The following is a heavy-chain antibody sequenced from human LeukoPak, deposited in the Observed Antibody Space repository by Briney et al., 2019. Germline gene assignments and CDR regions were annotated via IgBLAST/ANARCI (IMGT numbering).Heavy chain of an antibody. CDR3: ANGADYGDYENYGMDV. CDR2: ISYDGSNK. Sequence: PGGSLRLSYAASGFTFSSYGMHWVRQAPGKGLEWVAVISYDGSNKYYADSVKGRFTISRDNSKNTLYLQMNSLRAEDTAVYYCANGADYGDYENYGMDVWGKGTTVTVSS. CDR1: GFTFSSYG. V-gene: IGHV3-30*18. D-gene: IGHD4-17*01. J-gene: IGHJ6*04.